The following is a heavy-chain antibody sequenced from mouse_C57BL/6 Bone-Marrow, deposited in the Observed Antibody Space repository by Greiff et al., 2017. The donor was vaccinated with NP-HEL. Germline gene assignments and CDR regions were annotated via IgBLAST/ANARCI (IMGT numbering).Heavy chain of an antibody. V-gene: IGHV1-80*01. CDR3: ARGAY. J-gene: IGHJ3*01. Sequence: QVQLQQSGAELVKPGASVKISCKASGYEFSNYWMNWVKQRPGKGLERIGQFYPGDGDTNYNGKFKDKATLAANKSSSTADIQLSRLTPEDSAVYICARGAYWGQGTLFTFFA. CDR1: GYEFSNYW. CDR2: FYPGDGDT.